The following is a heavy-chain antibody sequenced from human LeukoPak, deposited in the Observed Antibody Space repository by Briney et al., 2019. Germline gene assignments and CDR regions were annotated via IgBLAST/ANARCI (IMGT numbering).Heavy chain of an antibody. CDR2: ISSGSTTI. CDR3: ARMWGSSWSYFDF. D-gene: IGHD6-13*01. CDR1: GSTFSSYS. Sequence: AGGSLRLSCTASGSTFSSYSMNWVRQAPGKGLEWVSYISSGSTTIYYADSVKGRFTISRDNAKNSLYLQMNSLRAEDTAVYYCARMWGSSWSYFDFWGQGTLVTVSS. J-gene: IGHJ4*02. V-gene: IGHV3-48*04.